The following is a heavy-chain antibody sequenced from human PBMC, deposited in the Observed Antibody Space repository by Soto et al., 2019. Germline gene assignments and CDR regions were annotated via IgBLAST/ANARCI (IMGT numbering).Heavy chain of an antibody. CDR2: ISSSGSTI. CDR1: GFTFSSYE. D-gene: IGHD6-19*01. Sequence: PGGSLRLSCAASGFTFSSYEMNWVRKAPGKGLEWVSYISSSGSTIYYADSVKGRFTISRDNAKNSLYLQMNSLRAEDTAVYYCASSGYSSGWYRPEYFQHWGQGTLVTVSS. J-gene: IGHJ1*01. CDR3: ASSGYSSGWYRPEYFQH. V-gene: IGHV3-48*03.